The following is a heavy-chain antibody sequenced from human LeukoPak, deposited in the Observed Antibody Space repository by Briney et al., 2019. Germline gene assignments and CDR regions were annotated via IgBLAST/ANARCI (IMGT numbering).Heavy chain of an antibody. CDR1: GFTFSDSA. CDR2: ISASGVST. D-gene: IGHD2-2*01. J-gene: IGHJ5*02. CDR3: ARDLGYCSSTSCHNWFDP. V-gene: IGHV3-23*01. Sequence: TGGSLRLSCAASGFTFSDSAMTWVRQAPGKGLEWVSLISASGVSTYYADSVKGRFTISRDNAKNSLYLQMNSLRDEDTAVYYCARDLGYCSSTSCHNWFDPWGQGTLVTVSP.